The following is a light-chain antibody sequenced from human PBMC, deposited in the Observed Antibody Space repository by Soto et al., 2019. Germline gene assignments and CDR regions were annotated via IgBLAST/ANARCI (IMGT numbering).Light chain of an antibody. Sequence: QSALTQPPSASGSPGQSVTISCTGTSSDVGGYNFVSWYQQHPGKATKLLIYEVNKRPSGVPARFSCSKSGNKASLTVSGLKAEDEADDYCSSYAGSNNVVFGGGTKLTVL. J-gene: IGLJ2*01. CDR2: EVN. V-gene: IGLV2-8*01. CDR3: SSYAGSNNVV. CDR1: SSDVGGYNF.